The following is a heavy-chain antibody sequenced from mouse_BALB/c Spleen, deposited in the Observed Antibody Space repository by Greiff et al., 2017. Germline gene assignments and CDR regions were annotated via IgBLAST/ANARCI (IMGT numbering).Heavy chain of an antibody. CDR2: INPSSGYT. CDR1: GYTFTSYT. J-gene: IGHJ1*01. Sequence: QVQLKESGAELARPGASVKMSCKASGYTFTSYTMHWVKQRPGQGLEWIGYINPSSGYTNYNQKFKDKATLTADKSSSTAYMQLSSLTSEDSAVYYCARVLRSYWYFDVWGAGTTVTVSS. CDR3: ARVLRSYWYFDV. D-gene: IGHD1-1*01. V-gene: IGHV1-4*01.